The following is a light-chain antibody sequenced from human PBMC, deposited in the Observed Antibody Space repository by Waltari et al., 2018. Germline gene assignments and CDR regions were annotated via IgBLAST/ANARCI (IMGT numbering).Light chain of an antibody. Sequence: QSALTQPASVSGSPGQSITISCTGSSSDVGNYDFVSWYQQYPGKAPKVIIYEVNKRPSGVSERFAGSKSGKTASRTISGLQPEDEAEYHCCSYATRNTPVAFGGGTKVTLL. V-gene: IGLV2-23*02. CDR1: SSDVGNYDF. J-gene: IGLJ2*01. CDR3: CSYATRNTPVA. CDR2: EVN.